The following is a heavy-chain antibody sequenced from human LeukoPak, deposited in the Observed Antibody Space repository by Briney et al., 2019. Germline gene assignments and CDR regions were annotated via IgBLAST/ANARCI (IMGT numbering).Heavy chain of an antibody. CDR2: INPNSGDT. Sequence: ASVKVSCKASGYTFSDYYMHWVRQAPGQGLQWVGWINPNSGDTHYAQMFQGRVTMTRDTSINTAYMELRRVRSDDTAVYYCAKSAQYSSTWFTGSFDYWGQGTLVTVSS. J-gene: IGHJ4*02. D-gene: IGHD6-13*01. CDR1: GYTFSDYY. V-gene: IGHV1-2*02. CDR3: AKSAQYSSTWFTGSFDY.